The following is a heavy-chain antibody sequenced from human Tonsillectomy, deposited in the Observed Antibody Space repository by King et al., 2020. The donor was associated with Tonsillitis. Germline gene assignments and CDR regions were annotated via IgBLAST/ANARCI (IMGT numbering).Heavy chain of an antibody. CDR1: GFTFSNYW. J-gene: IGHJ4*02. CDR3: VRGPEYYGSGWYGSY. CDR2: IKQDGSER. V-gene: IGHV3-7*01. Sequence: DVQLVESGGGLVQPGGSLRLSCAASGFTFSNYWMSWVRQAPGKGLEWVANIKQDGSERYYVHSVRGRFTVSRDNLKNSLFLQMNSLRAEDTAFYYCVRGPEYYGSGWYGSYWGQGTLVTVSS. D-gene: IGHD6-19*01.